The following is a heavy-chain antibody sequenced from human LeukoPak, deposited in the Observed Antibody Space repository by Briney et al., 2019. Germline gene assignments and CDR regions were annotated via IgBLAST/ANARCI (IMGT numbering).Heavy chain of an antibody. J-gene: IGHJ3*02. Sequence: GRSLRLSCAASGFTFSNYAMHWVRQAPGKGLERVAFISFDGSDKYYADSVKGRFTISRDNAKNSLYLQMNSLRAEDTAVYYCAREEQQLVNDAFDIWGQGTMVTVSS. CDR1: GFTFSNYA. CDR2: ISFDGSDK. D-gene: IGHD6-13*01. CDR3: AREEQQLVNDAFDI. V-gene: IGHV3-30-3*01.